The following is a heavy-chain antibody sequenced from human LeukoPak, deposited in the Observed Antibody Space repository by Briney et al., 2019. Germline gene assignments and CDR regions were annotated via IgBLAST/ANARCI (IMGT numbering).Heavy chain of an antibody. CDR3: AKTNGYYSD. V-gene: IGHV3-23*01. Sequence: GSLRLSCAASGFTFSNSCMNWVRQAPGKGLEWVSGISGSGGTTYYADSVKGRFTISRDNSKNSLSLQVSSLRAEDTAVYYCAKTNGYYSDWGQGTLVTVSS. D-gene: IGHD3-22*01. J-gene: IGHJ4*02. CDR1: GFTFSNSC. CDR2: ISGSGGTT.